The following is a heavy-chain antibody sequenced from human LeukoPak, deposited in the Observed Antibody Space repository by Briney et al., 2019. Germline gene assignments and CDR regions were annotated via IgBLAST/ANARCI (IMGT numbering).Heavy chain of an antibody. CDR1: GFTFSSYS. D-gene: IGHD3-10*01. V-gene: IGHV3-9*01. Sequence: GGSLRLSCAASGFTFSSYSMNWVRQAPGKGLEWVSGISWNSGSLGYADSVKGRFTISRDNAKNSLYLQMNSLRAEDTALYYCATLGGVDYWGQGTLVTVSS. CDR3: ATLGGVDY. CDR2: ISWNSGSL. J-gene: IGHJ4*02.